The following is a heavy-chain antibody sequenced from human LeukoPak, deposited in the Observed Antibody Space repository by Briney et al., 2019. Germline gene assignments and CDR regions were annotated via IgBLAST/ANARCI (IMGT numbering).Heavy chain of an antibody. Sequence: SQTLSLTCTVSGGSISSGSYYWSWIRQPAGKGLEWIGRIYTSGSTNYNPSLKSRATISVDTSKNQFSLKLSSVTAADTAVYYCAREAGGDDAFDIWGQGTMVTVSS. J-gene: IGHJ3*02. D-gene: IGHD2-21*02. CDR3: AREAGGDDAFDI. V-gene: IGHV4-61*02. CDR2: IYTSGST. CDR1: GGSISSGSYY.